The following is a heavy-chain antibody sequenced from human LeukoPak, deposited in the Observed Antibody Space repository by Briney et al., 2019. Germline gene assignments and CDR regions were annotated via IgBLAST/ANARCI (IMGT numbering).Heavy chain of an antibody. J-gene: IGHJ5*02. D-gene: IGHD3-10*01. Sequence: ASVKVSCKASGYTFTGYYMHWVRQAPGQGLEWMGWINPNSGGTNYAQKFQGRVTMTRDTSISTAYMELSRLRSDDTAAYYCARAGYYCGSGSYYPGDWFDPWGQGTLVTVSS. CDR3: ARAGYYCGSGSYYPGDWFDP. CDR2: INPNSGGT. V-gene: IGHV1-2*02. CDR1: GYTFTGYY.